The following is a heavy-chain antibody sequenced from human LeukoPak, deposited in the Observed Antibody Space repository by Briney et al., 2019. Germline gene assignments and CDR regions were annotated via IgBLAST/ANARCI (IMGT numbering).Heavy chain of an antibody. CDR2: FYPGSTDT. D-gene: IGHD3-9*01. Sequence: GEALKIFWYGSGYSFTSYWFGRGLQMPAKRVEWMVVFYPGSTDTSYTTSFPGQITISADQSTSTAYMQWSSLKASHTAMHSCARHPRASRFYPTGDYYPDYWGQGALVTVSS. CDR3: ARHPRASRFYPTGDYYPDY. J-gene: IGHJ4*02. V-gene: IGHV5-51*01. CDR1: GYSFTSYW.